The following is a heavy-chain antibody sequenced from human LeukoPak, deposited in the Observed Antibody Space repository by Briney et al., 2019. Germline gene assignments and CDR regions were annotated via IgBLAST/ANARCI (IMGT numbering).Heavy chain of an antibody. CDR1: GGSISSYY. CDR2: IYYSGST. Sequence: SETLSLTCTVSGGSISSYYWSWIRQPPGKGLERIGYIYYSGSTNYNPSLKSRVTISVDTSKNQFSLKLSSVTAADTAVYYCARALPHCNWFDPWGQGTLVTVSS. V-gene: IGHV4-59*01. CDR3: ARALPHCNWFDP. J-gene: IGHJ5*02.